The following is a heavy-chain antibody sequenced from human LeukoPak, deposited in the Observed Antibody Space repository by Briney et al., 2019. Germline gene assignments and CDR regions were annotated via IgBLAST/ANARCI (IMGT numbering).Heavy chain of an antibody. V-gene: IGHV4-4*02. CDR2: IFHSGAT. Sequence: SETLSLTCAVSGGPISSINWWSWVRQSPGKGLEWIGEIFHSGATHYNPSLKSRVTISVDKSKNQFSLKLSSVTAADTAVFYCARRQFTVTSQLYAFDIWGQGTMVAVSS. D-gene: IGHD4-17*01. CDR1: GGPISSINW. J-gene: IGHJ3*02. CDR3: ARRQFTVTSQLYAFDI.